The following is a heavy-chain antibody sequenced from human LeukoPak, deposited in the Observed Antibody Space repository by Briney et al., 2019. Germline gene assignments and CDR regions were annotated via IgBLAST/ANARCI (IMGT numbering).Heavy chain of an antibody. J-gene: IGHJ4*02. CDR1: GFTFSSYA. CDR3: AREGYNFASGFDY. V-gene: IGHV3-30*01. D-gene: IGHD5-24*01. CDR2: ISYDGSNK. Sequence: GGSLRLSCAASGFTFSSYAMHWVRQAPGKGLEWVAVISYDGSNKYYADSVKGRFTISRDNSKNTLYLQMNSLRAEDTAVYYCAREGYNFASGFDYWGQGTLVTVSS.